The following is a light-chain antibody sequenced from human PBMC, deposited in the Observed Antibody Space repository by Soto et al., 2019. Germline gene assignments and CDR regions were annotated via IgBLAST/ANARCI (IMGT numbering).Light chain of an antibody. V-gene: IGKV1-39*01. CDR1: QTISTY. CDR2: DAS. CDR3: QHSDSTPYT. Sequence: DIQMSQSPSSLSASVGDSVTITCRASQTISTYWNWYQQKPGKAPRPLIYDASSLLSGVPSRFSGSGSGTDFTLTIASLQPEDFSTYSCQHSDSTPYTFGQGHKVEL. J-gene: IGKJ2*01.